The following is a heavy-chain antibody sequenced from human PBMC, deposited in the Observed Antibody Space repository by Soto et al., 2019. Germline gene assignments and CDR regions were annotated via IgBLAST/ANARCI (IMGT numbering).Heavy chain of an antibody. CDR3: ARSNGLIWFGELGWFDP. J-gene: IGHJ5*02. CDR1: GGSISSGGYS. CDR2: IYPSGRT. V-gene: IGHV4-30-2*01. Sequence: QLQLQESGSGLVKPSQTLSLTCAVSGGSISSGGYSWSWIRQPPGKGLEWIGYIYPSGRTYYNPSLQSRVTISVDRSKNQFSLKLSSVTAADTAVYYCARSNGLIWFGELGWFDPWGQGTLVTVSS. D-gene: IGHD3-10*01.